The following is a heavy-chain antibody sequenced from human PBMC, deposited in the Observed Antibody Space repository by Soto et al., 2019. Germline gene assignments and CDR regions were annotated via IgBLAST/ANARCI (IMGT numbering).Heavy chain of an antibody. J-gene: IGHJ4*02. CDR1: GGSISSSLYY. CDR2: IYYIGTT. D-gene: IGHD6-13*01. V-gene: IGHV4-39*02. CDR3: ARSRSGSWYYFDH. Sequence: QLQLQESGPGLVKPSETLSLTCTVSGGSISSSLYYWGWIRQPPGKGLGWIGSIYYIGTTYYNPSLKIRLTISVDTSKNHFSLRLSSVTAADTAVYYCARSRSGSWYYFDHWGQGTLVTVSS.